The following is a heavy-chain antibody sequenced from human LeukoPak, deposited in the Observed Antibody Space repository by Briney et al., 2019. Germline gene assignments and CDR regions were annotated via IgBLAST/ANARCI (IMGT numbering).Heavy chain of an antibody. J-gene: IGHJ4*02. Sequence: ASVKVSCKASGYTFTGYYMHWVRQAPGQGLEWMGWINPNSGGTNYAQKFQGRVTMTRDTSISTAYMELSRLRSDDTAVYYCARVWGSGSYLFYFDYWGQGTLVTVSS. CDR2: INPNSGGT. CDR1: GYTFTGYY. CDR3: ARVWGSGSYLFYFDY. V-gene: IGHV1-2*02. D-gene: IGHD3-10*01.